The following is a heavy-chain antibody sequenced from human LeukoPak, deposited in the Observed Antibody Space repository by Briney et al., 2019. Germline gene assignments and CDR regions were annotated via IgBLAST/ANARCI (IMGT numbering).Heavy chain of an antibody. CDR2: IYYSGST. Sequence: SQTLSLTCSVSGGSISSGGYYWRWIRQHPGKGLEWIGYIYYSGSTYYNPSLKSRVTISVDTSKNQFSLKLSSVTAADTAVYYCARTRGYSGYDSPRFDYWVQGTLVTVSS. J-gene: IGHJ4*02. CDR1: GGSISSGGYY. V-gene: IGHV4-31*03. CDR3: ARTRGYSGYDSPRFDY. D-gene: IGHD5-12*01.